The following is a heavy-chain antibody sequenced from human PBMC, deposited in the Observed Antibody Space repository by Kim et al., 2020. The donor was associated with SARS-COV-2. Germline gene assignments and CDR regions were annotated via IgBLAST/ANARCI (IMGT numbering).Heavy chain of an antibody. CDR3: SRYGELWQLFDY. J-gene: IGHJ4*02. V-gene: IGHV3-21*01. Sequence: YYADSMKSRFTISGDNSKNSLYLRMSRLGAEDAAVYYCSRYGELWQLFDYWGQGTLVTVSS. D-gene: IGHD3-10*01.